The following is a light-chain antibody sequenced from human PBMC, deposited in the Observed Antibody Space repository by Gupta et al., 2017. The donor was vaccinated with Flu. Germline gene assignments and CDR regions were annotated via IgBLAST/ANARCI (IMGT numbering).Light chain of an antibody. J-gene: IGKJ5*01. V-gene: IGKV3-20*01. Sequence: EIVLTQSPGTLSLSPGERATLSCRASQSVSRNYVAWYQQQPGQAPRRLIYGASSRPSGIPARFSGSGAGTDFTITISRLVAEDVAVFHCQQNGSSPITFGQGTRLEIK. CDR3: QQNGSSPIT. CDR2: GAS. CDR1: QSVSRNY.